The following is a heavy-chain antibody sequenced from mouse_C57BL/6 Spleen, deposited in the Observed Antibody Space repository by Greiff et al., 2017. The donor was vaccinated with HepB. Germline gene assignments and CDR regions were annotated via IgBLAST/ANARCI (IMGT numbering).Heavy chain of an antibody. CDR2: INPNNGGT. Sequence: EVQLQQSGPELVKPGASVKMSCKASGYTFTDYNMHWVKQSHGKSLEWIGYINPNNGGTSYNQKFKGKATLTVNKSSSTAYMELRSLTSEDSAVYYCARMDYDYGRRRYYAMDYWGQGTSVTVSS. J-gene: IGHJ4*01. CDR1: GYTFTDYN. V-gene: IGHV1-22*01. CDR3: ARMDYDYGRRRYYAMDY. D-gene: IGHD2-4*01.